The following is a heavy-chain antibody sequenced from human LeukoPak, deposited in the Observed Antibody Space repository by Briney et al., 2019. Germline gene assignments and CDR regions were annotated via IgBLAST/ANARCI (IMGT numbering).Heavy chain of an antibody. D-gene: IGHD3-3*01. J-gene: IGHJ4*02. CDR2: IYYSGST. V-gene: IGHV4-39*07. CDR1: GGSISSSSYY. Sequence: NPSETLSLTCTVSGGSISSSSYYWGWIRQPPGKGLEWIGSIYYSGSTYYNPSLKSRVTISVDTSKNQFSLKLSSVTAADTAVYYCARGTRRITIFRSPYYFDYWGQGTLVTVSS. CDR3: ARGTRRITIFRSPYYFDY.